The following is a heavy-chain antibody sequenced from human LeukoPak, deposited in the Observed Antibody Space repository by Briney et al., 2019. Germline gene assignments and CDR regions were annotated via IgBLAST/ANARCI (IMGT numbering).Heavy chain of an antibody. V-gene: IGHV3-23*01. Sequence: GGSLTLSCAVSGFSLSDYAMNWLRQAPGKGLEWVSVISGSGGSAYYADSVKGRFTISRDNSKSTLYLQMNSLRAEDTAAYYCAKEGCTSTNCYSNWWGQGTLVTVST. CDR1: GFSLSDYA. J-gene: IGHJ4*02. CDR2: ISGSGGSA. CDR3: AKEGCTSTNCYSNW. D-gene: IGHD2-2*02.